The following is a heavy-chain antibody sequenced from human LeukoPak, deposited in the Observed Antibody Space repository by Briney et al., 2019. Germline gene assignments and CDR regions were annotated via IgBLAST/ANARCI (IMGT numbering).Heavy chain of an antibody. CDR3: VKRVAGLNFFDY. V-gene: IGHV3-64D*06. CDR2: ISGTGSST. D-gene: IGHD6-19*01. J-gene: IGHJ4*02. CDR1: GFTFSYYS. Sequence: GSLRLSCSATGFTFSYYSIHWVRQAPGKGLEYVSAISGTGSSTYYADSVKGRFTISRDNSKNTVILQMSSLRAEDTAVYYCVKRVAGLNFFDYWGQGSLVTVCS.